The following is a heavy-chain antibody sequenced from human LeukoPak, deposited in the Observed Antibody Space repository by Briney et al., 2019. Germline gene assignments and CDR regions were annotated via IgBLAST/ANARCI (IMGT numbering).Heavy chain of an antibody. J-gene: IGHJ4*02. CDR2: IFYSGTT. CDR3: ARDSLYMIAFDY. D-gene: IGHD3-22*01. CDR1: GGFISSNSAY. V-gene: IGHV4-39*07. Sequence: PSETLSLTCTVSGGFISSNSAYWSWIRQPPGKALEWIGNIFYSGTTYYNPSLQSRITMSVDTSNHQFSLKLTSVTAADTAVYYCARDSLYMIAFDYWGQGTLVAVSS.